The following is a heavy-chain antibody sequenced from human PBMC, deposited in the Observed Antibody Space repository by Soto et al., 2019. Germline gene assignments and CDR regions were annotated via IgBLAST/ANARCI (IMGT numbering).Heavy chain of an antibody. J-gene: IGHJ4*02. V-gene: IGHV4-59*01. D-gene: IGHD3-9*01. CDR1: GGSISSYY. CDR3: ARTPVYDILTGYYFDY. Sequence: SETLSLTCTVSGGSISSYYWSWIRQPPGKGLEWIGYIYYSGSTNYNPSLKSRVTISVDTSKNQFSLKLSSVTAADTAVYYCARTPVYDILTGYYFDYWGQGTLVTVSS. CDR2: IYYSGST.